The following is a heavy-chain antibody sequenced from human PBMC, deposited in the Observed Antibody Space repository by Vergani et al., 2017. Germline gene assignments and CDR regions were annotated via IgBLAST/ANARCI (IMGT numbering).Heavy chain of an antibody. CDR2: IYYSGST. V-gene: IGHV4-30-4*01. D-gene: IGHD3-22*01. CDR3: ARDKGSGTMNPYYFDY. J-gene: IGHJ4*02. Sequence: QVQLQESGPGLVKPSQTLSLTCTVSGGSISSGDYYWSWIRQPPGKGLEWIGYIYYSGSTYYNPSLKSRVTISVDTSKNQFSLKLSSVTAADTAVYYCARDKGSGTMNPYYFDYWGQGTLVTVSS. CDR1: GGSISSGDYY.